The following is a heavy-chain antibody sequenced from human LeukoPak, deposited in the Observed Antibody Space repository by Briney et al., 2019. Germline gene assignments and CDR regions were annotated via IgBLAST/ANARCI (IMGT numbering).Heavy chain of an antibody. CDR3: ARGDYYDSSGYYYVDWFDP. CDR1: GYTFTSYA. D-gene: IGHD3-22*01. J-gene: IGHJ5*02. V-gene: IGHV1-3*01. Sequence: GASVKVSCKGSGYTFTSYAMHWVRQAPGQRLEWMGWINAGNGNTKYSQKFQGRVTITRDTSASTAYMELSSLRSEDTAVYYCARGDYYDSSGYYYVDWFDPWGQGTLVTVSS. CDR2: INAGNGNT.